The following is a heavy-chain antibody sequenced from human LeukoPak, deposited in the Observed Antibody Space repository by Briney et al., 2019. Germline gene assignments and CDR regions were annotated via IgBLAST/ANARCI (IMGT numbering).Heavy chain of an antibody. Sequence: GESLKISCKISGYRLTNNWIGWVRQVPGKGLEWMGLIYPGDSDTRYSPSFQGQVSISADKSSSTAYLQWSSLKASDTAMYYCARHDYDSSGYYLLDYWGQGTLVTVSS. J-gene: IGHJ4*02. CDR2: IYPGDSDT. CDR3: ARHDYDSSGYYLLDY. CDR1: GYRLTNNW. D-gene: IGHD3-22*01. V-gene: IGHV5-51*01.